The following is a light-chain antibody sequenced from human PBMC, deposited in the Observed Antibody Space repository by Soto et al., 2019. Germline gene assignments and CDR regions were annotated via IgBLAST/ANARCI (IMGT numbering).Light chain of an antibody. CDR3: QQYNSYWT. J-gene: IGKJ1*01. CDR1: ESISSW. Sequence: DIQMTQSPSTLSASVGDRVTITCRASESISSWLAWYQQKPGKAPKLLIYDASILESGVPSRFSGSGSGTEFTLTISSLQPDDFATYHCQQYNSYWTFGQGTKV. CDR2: DAS. V-gene: IGKV1-5*01.